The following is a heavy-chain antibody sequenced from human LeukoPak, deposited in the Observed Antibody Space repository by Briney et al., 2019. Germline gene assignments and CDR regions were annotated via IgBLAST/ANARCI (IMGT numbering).Heavy chain of an antibody. CDR3: ARVKEYQLLVYYYYYMDV. J-gene: IGHJ6*03. CDR2: IISSSSYI. Sequence: PGGSLRLSCAASGFTFSSYSMNWVRQAPGKGLEWVSSIISSSSYIYYADSVKGRFTISRDNAKNSLYLQMNSLRAEDTAVYYCARVKEYQLLVYYYYYMDVWGKGTTVTVSS. V-gene: IGHV3-21*01. D-gene: IGHD2-2*01. CDR1: GFTFSSYS.